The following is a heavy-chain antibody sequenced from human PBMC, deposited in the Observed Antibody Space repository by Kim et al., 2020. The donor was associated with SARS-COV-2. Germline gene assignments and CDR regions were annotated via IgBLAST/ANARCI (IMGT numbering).Heavy chain of an antibody. V-gene: IGHV5-51*01. J-gene: IGHJ5*02. D-gene: IGHD3-10*01. CDR3: ARQPPLYYYGSGSYTGGWDDP. Sequence: GESLKISCKGSGYSFNNYWIGWVRQMPGKGLEWMGIIYPGDSDTRYSPSFQGQVTISADKSISTAYLQRSSLKASDTAMYYCARQPPLYYYGSGSYTGGWDDPWGRGTLVTVSS. CDR2: IYPGDSDT. CDR1: GYSFNNYW.